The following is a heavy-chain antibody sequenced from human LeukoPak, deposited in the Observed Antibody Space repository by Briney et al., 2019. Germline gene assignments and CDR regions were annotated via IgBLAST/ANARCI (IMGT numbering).Heavy chain of an antibody. J-gene: IGHJ4*02. CDR1: RYTFTRYG. CDR2: ISAYNGNT. V-gene: IGHV1-18*01. CDR3: ARDHLYYFYY. Sequence: SVKVSCTASRYTFTRYGISWVRQAPGQGLEWMGWISAYNGNTNYAQKLQRRVTMTTHTSTSTAYMELRSLRSDDTAVYYCARDHLYYFYYWGQGTLVTVSS.